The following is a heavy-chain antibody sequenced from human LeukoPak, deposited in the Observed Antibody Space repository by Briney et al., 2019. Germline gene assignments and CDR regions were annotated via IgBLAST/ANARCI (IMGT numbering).Heavy chain of an antibody. V-gene: IGHV3-23*01. Sequence: GGSLRLSCAASGFTFSSYAMSWVRQAPGKGLEWVSAISGSGGSTYYADSVKGRFTISRDNSKNTLYLQMNSLRAEDTAVYYCGVGVVPAALTPYYFDYWGQETLVTVSS. D-gene: IGHD2-2*01. CDR2: ISGSGGST. CDR1: GFTFSSYA. J-gene: IGHJ4*02. CDR3: GVGVVPAALTPYYFDY.